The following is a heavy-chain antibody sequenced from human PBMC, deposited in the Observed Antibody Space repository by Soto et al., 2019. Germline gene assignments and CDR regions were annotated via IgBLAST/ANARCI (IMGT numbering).Heavy chain of an antibody. CDR2: INHSGNT. Sequence: QVQLQQWGAGLLKPSETLSLTCAVYGKSLSGHYWSWIRQPPGKALEWIGEINHSGNTNYNPSLKSRVTISVDTSKNQLFLNLSSVTAADTAMYYCARHHVRGRTIAGAAEFWGQGTLVTVSS. V-gene: IGHV4-34*01. D-gene: IGHD1-26*01. CDR1: GKSLSGHY. CDR3: ARHHVRGRTIAGAAEF. J-gene: IGHJ4*02.